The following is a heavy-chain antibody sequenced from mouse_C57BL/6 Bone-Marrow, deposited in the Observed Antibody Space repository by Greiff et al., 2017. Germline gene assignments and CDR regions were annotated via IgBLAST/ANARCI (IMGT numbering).Heavy chain of an antibody. V-gene: IGHV1-55*01. CDR1: GYTFTSYG. J-gene: IGHJ4*01. D-gene: IGHD2-4*01. Sequence: QVQLQQPGAELVKPGASVKMSCKASGYTFTSYGITWVKQRPGQGLEWIGDIYPGSGSTNYNEKFKSKATLTVDTSSSTAYMQLRSLTSEDSAVYYGANGSNYDYDGVYAMDYWGQGTSVTVSS. CDR3: ANGSNYDYDGVYAMDY. CDR2: IYPGSGST.